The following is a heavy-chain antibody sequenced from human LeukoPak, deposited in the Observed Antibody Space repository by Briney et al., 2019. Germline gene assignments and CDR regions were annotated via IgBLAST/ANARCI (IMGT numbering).Heavy chain of an antibody. V-gene: IGHV4-59*08. CDR3: ARGRDGYNLA. Sequence: SETLSLTCTVSGGSISNYYWSWIRQPPGKALEWIGYIYYRGSTNYNPSLKSRVTISVDKSKNQISLKLSSVTAADTAVYYCARGRDGYNLAWGQGTLVTVSS. CDR2: IYYRGST. J-gene: IGHJ5*02. D-gene: IGHD5-24*01. CDR1: GGSISNYY.